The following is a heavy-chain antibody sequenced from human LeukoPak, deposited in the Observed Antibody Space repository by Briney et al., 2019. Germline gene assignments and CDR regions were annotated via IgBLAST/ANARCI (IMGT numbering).Heavy chain of an antibody. CDR2: INPSGSNT. J-gene: IGHJ4*02. Sequence: GGSLRLSCAASGFTFSNYAMNWVRQAPGKGLEWVSAINPSGSNTYYADSVKGRFTISRDNSKNTLYLQMNSLRAEDTAVYYCAKDEDTRGFDYWGQGTLVTVSS. V-gene: IGHV3-23*01. CDR1: GFTFSNYA. CDR3: AKDEDTRGFDY. D-gene: IGHD2-15*01.